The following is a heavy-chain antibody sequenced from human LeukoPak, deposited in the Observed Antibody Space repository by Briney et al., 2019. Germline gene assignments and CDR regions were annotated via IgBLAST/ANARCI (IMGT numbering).Heavy chain of an antibody. CDR2: ISYDGSNK. V-gene: IGHV3-30*04. Sequence: PGGSLRLSCAASGFTFSNYAMHWVRQAPGKGLEWVTFISYDGSNKYYAASVKGRFTISRDNSKNTLYLQMNSLRAEDTAVYYCVRGTFHCDSSGRYPSGAFDIWGQGTMVTVSS. CDR3: VRGTFHCDSSGRYPSGAFDI. CDR1: GFTFSNYA. D-gene: IGHD3-22*01. J-gene: IGHJ3*02.